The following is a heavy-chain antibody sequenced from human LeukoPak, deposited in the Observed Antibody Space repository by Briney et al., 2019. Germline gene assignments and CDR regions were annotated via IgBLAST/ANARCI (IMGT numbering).Heavy chain of an antibody. V-gene: IGHV3-23*01. Sequence: GGSLRLSCAASGFTFSSYAMSWVRQALGKGLEWVSAISGSGGSTYYADSVKGRFTISRDNSKNTLYLQMNSLRAEDTAVYFCARVMTVAGSESFDYWGQGILVTVSS. CDR1: GFTFSSYA. CDR3: ARVMTVAGSESFDY. D-gene: IGHD6-19*01. CDR2: ISGSGGST. J-gene: IGHJ4*02.